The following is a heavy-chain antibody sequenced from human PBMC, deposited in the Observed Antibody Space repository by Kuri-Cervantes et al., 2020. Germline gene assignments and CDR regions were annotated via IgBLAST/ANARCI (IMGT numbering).Heavy chain of an antibody. CDR2: IYYSGST. D-gene: IGHD3-10*01. Sequence: GSLRLSCAVYGGSFSGYYWSWIRQPPGKGLEWIGYIYYSGSTNYNPSLKSRVTISVDTSKNQFSLKLSSVTAADTAVYYCARGFEYLPHFYGMDVWGQGTTVTVSS. J-gene: IGHJ6*02. CDR1: GGSFSGYY. CDR3: ARGFEYLPHFYGMDV. V-gene: IGHV4-59*01.